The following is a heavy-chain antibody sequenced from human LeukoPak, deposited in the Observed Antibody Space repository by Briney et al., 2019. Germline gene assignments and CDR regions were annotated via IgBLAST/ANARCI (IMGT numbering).Heavy chain of an antibody. CDR2: ISAYNGNT. D-gene: IGHD2-2*01. V-gene: IGHV1-18*01. CDR3: AREGRGHCSSTSCFSLNWFDP. Sequence: ASVKVSCKAAGYTFTSYGISWVRQVPGQGLEWMGWISAYNGNTNYAQKLQGRVTMTTDTSTSTAYMELRSLRSDDTAVYYCAREGRGHCSSTSCFSLNWFDPWGQGTLVTVSS. CDR1: GYTFTSYG. J-gene: IGHJ5*02.